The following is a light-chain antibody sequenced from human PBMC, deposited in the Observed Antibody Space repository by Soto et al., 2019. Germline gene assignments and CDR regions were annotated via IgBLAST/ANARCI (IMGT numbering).Light chain of an antibody. Sequence: DIQMTQSPSTLSASVGDRVSINCRASQSISAWLAWYQQKPGKAPRLLIYKASTLEIGVPSRFSGSGSGTDFTLTISSLQPEDFATYYCQHADSFPLITFGQGTRLEIK. J-gene: IGKJ5*01. CDR3: QHADSFPLIT. CDR1: QSISAW. V-gene: IGKV1-5*03. CDR2: KAS.